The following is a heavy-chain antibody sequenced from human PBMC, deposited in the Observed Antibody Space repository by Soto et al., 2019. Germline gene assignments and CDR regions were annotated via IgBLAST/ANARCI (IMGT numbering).Heavy chain of an antibody. D-gene: IGHD3-10*01. J-gene: IGHJ6*04. CDR3: ARKTDSIPSGGDV. CDR1: GFAVRHNY. V-gene: IGHV3-53*04. Sequence: EVQLVESGGGLVQPGGSLRLSCTASGFAVRHNYMTWVRQAPGKGLDWVSLIYSGGDTAYADSVKGRFTISRHTSQNTLYLQMNSLRAEDTAVYYCARKTDSIPSGGDVWGKGTAVTVSS. CDR2: IYSGGDT.